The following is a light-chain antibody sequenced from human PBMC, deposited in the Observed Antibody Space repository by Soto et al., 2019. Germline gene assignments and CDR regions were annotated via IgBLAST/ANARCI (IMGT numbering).Light chain of an antibody. Sequence: QSALTQPASVSGSPGQSITISCTGTSSDIGRYNYVSWYQQYPGKAPKLMIYEVSYRPSGVSSRFSGSKSDNTASLTISGLQPEDEADYYCSSYTSSNTVIFGGGTKLTVL. CDR3: SSYTSSNTVI. V-gene: IGLV2-14*01. CDR2: EVS. J-gene: IGLJ2*01. CDR1: SSDIGRYNY.